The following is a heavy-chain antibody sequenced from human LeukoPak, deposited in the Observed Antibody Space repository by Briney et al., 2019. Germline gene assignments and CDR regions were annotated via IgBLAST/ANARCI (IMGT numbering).Heavy chain of an antibody. J-gene: IGHJ3*01. CDR1: GFTFSSYW. D-gene: IGHD2-8*01. CDR3: ARADVVLMVYANAFDL. Sequence: PGGSLRLSCAAAGFTFSSYWMSWVRQAPGKGLEWLANIKQDGSEKYYVDSVKGRFTISRENAKNSLYLQMNSPRAEDTAVYYCARADVVLMVYANAFDLWGQGTMVTVSS. V-gene: IGHV3-7*01. CDR2: IKQDGSEK.